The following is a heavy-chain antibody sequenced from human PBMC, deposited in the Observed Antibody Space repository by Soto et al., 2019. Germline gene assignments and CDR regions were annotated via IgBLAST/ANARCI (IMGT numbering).Heavy chain of an antibody. CDR3: ARRWGEGRVDY. CDR1: GGSISSYY. V-gene: IGHV4-59*12. CDR2: IYHSGST. J-gene: IGHJ4*02. Sequence: PSETLSLTCTVSGGSISSYYWSWIRQPPGKGLQWIGEIYHSGSTNYIPSLKSRVTISVDKSRNQFSLKLSSVTAADTAVYYCARRWGEGRVDYWGQGTLVTVSS. D-gene: IGHD3-10*01.